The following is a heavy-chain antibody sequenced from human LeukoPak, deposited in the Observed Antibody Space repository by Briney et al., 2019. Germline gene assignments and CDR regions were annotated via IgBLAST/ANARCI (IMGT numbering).Heavy chain of an antibody. CDR2: ITTGDGST. CDR3: AKDPGSSIYTYFDS. J-gene: IGHJ4*02. CDR1: GFTFSSYT. Sequence: GGSLRLSCAASGFTFSSYTMSWVRQAPGKGLEWVSTITTGDGSTYYADSVKGRFTISKDNSKNTLYLQMNSLRAEDTAVYYCAKDPGSSIYTYFDSWGQGTLVTVSS. D-gene: IGHD3-10*01. V-gene: IGHV3-23*01.